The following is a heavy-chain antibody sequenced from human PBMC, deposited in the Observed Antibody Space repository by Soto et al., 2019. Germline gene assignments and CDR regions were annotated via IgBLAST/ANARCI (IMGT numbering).Heavy chain of an antibody. D-gene: IGHD3-10*01. CDR1: GDSVSTNSAV. CDR2: TYYRSKWYN. CDR3: AREGYYGAGSYLDY. Sequence: QVQLQQSGPGLVKPSQTLSLTCAISGDSVSTNSAVWNWIRQSPSRGPEWLGRTYYRSKWYNDYAVSVKSRTTINADTSKNQFSLQLNSVTPEDTAVYYCAREGYYGAGSYLDYWGQGSLVTVS. V-gene: IGHV6-1*01. J-gene: IGHJ4*02.